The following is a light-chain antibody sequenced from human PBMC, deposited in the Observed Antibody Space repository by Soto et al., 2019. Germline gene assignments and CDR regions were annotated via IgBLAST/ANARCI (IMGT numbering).Light chain of an antibody. V-gene: IGLV1-40*01. J-gene: IGLJ3*02. CDR1: SSNIGAHYD. Sequence: QAVVTQPPSVSGAQGQRVTISCTGSSSNIGAHYDVHWYQQLPGTAPKLLIYNNNNRPSGVPDRFSGSKSGTSASLAITGLQAEDEADYYCQSYDSSLSGSVFGGGTKLTVL. CDR2: NNN. CDR3: QSYDSSLSGSV.